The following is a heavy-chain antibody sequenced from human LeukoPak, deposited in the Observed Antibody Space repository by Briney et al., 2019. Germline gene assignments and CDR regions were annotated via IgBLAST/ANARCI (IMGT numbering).Heavy chain of an antibody. CDR3: AKVDSGSYYYFDY. CDR2: ISGSGGST. Sequence: GGSLRLSCAASGFTFSSYTMSWVRQAPGKGLEWVSLISGSGGSTYYADSVKGQFTISRDNSKDTLYLQMNSLRAEDTAVYYCAKVDSGSYYYFDYWGQGTLVTVSS. D-gene: IGHD1-26*01. J-gene: IGHJ4*02. V-gene: IGHV3-23*01. CDR1: GFTFSSYT.